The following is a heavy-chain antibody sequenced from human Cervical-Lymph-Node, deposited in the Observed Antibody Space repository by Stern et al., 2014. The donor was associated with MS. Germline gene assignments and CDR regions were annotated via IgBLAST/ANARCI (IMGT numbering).Heavy chain of an antibody. CDR2: VNTYNGDA. J-gene: IGHJ4*02. Sequence: QVQLVQSGAEVKKPGASVKVSCKASGYTFISYGISWVRQAPGKGLEWMGWVNTYNGDANYAQKLQGRVTMTTDTSTSTVYMELRSQRSDDTAVYYCARGWELHNWGQGTLVTVSS. CDR1: GYTFISYG. V-gene: IGHV1-18*01. CDR3: ARGWELHN. D-gene: IGHD2-15*01.